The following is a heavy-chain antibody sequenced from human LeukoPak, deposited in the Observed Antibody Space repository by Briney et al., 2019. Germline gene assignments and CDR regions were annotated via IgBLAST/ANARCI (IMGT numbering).Heavy chain of an antibody. V-gene: IGHV3-74*01. CDR2: INGDGRNI. J-gene: IGHJ5*02. CDR1: GFTFSSYW. CDR3: ARDRLAYSSSSINWFDP. D-gene: IGHD6-6*01. Sequence: GGSLRLSCVASGFTFSSYWMHWVRQDPRKGLVWVSRINGDGRNINYADSVKGRFTISRDNAKNSLYLQMNSLRAEDTAVYYCARDRLAYSSSSINWFDPWGQGTLVTVSS.